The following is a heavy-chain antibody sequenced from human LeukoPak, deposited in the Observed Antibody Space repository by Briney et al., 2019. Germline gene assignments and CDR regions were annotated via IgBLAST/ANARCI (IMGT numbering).Heavy chain of an antibody. CDR1: GGSISSYY. Sequence: SETLSLTCTVSGGSISSYYWSWIRQPPGKGLEWIGYIYYSGSTNYNPSLKRRVTISVDTSKNQFSLKLSSVTAADTAVYYCARLTTVTPEPRFPLDWGQGTLVTVSS. V-gene: IGHV4-59*12. J-gene: IGHJ4*02. CDR2: IYYSGST. CDR3: ARLTTVTPEPRFPLD. D-gene: IGHD4-17*01.